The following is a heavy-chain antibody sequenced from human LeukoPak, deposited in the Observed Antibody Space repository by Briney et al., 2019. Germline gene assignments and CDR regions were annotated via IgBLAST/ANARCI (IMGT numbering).Heavy chain of an antibody. CDR3: ARSYSSAWTDYMDV. Sequence: GGSLRLSCAASGFTFDDYAMHWVRQAPGKGLEWVSGISWNSGSIGYADSVKGRFTISRDNAKNSLYLQMNSLRAEDTALYHCARSYSSAWTDYMDVWGKGTTVTISS. CDR1: GFTFDDYA. V-gene: IGHV3-9*01. D-gene: IGHD6-19*01. J-gene: IGHJ6*03. CDR2: ISWNSGSI.